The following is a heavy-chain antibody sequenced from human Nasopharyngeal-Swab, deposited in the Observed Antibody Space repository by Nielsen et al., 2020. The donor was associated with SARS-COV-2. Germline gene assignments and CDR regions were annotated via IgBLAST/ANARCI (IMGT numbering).Heavy chain of an antibody. CDR3: ARSRYAGYSYGLGYYYYMDV. CDR1: GGTFSSYA. V-gene: IGHV1-69*06. Sequence: VKVSCKASGGTFSSYAISWVRQAPGQGLEWMGGIIPIFGTANYAQKFQGRVTITADKSTSTAYMELSSLRSEDTAVYYCARSRYAGYSYGLGYYYYMDVWGKGTTVTVSS. J-gene: IGHJ6*03. D-gene: IGHD5-18*01. CDR2: IIPIFGTA.